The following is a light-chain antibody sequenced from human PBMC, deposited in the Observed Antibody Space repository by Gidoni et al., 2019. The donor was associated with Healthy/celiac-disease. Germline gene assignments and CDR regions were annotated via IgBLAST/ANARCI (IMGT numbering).Light chain of an antibody. V-gene: IGKV2-28*01. CDR1: QSLLHSNGYNY. CDR2: LGS. J-gene: IGKJ4*01. CDR3: MQALQTPLT. Sequence: DSVMTQSPLSLPVTPGEPASISCRASQSLLHSNGYNYLDWYLQKPGQSPQLLIYLGSNRASGVPDRFSGSGSGTDFTLKISRVEAEDVWVYYCMQALQTPLTFGGGTKVEIK.